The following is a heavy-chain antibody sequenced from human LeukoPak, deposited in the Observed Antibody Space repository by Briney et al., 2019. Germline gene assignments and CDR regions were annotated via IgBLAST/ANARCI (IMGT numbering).Heavy chain of an antibody. V-gene: IGHV4-34*01. Sequence: KTSETLSLTCAVYGGSFSGYYWSWIRQPPGKGLEWIGEINHSGSTNYNPSLKSRVTISVDTSKNQFSLKLSSVTAADTAVYYCARDTGGLWRYYFDYWGQGTLVTVSS. J-gene: IGHJ4*02. CDR1: GGSFSGYY. D-gene: IGHD5-18*01. CDR2: INHSGST. CDR3: ARDTGGLWRYYFDY.